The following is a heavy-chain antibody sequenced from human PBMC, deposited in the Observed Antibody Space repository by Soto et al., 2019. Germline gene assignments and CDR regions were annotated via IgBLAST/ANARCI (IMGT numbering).Heavy chain of an antibody. CDR3: ARNSEGGYFDY. J-gene: IGHJ4*02. D-gene: IGHD3-10*01. CDR1: GYTFTSHY. V-gene: IGHV1-46*01. CDR2: INHSGGST. Sequence: QVQLVQSGAEVKKPGTSVKVSCKASGYTFTSHYMHWVRQAPGQGLEWMGIINHSGGSTSYAQKSQGRVTMTRDTSTSTDYMELSSLRSEETAVYYCARNSEGGYFDYWGQGTLVTVSS.